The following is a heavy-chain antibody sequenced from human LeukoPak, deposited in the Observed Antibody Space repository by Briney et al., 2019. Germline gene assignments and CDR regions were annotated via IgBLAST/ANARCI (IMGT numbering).Heavy chain of an antibody. CDR2: ISGSGGST. Sequence: GGSLRLYCAASGFTFSSYAMSWVRQAPGKGLEWVSAISGSGGSTYYADSAKGRFTISRDNSKNTLYLQMNSLRAEDTAVYYCAKRGADSGSSDYWGQGTLVTVSS. V-gene: IGHV3-23*01. CDR1: GFTFSSYA. CDR3: AKRGADSGSSDY. J-gene: IGHJ4*02. D-gene: IGHD1-26*01.